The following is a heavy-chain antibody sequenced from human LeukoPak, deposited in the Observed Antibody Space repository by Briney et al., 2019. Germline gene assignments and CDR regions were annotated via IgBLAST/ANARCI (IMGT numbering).Heavy chain of an antibody. CDR1: GFTFSSYW. Sequence: QSGGSLRLSCAASGFTFSSYWMSWVRQAPGKGLEWVANIKQDGSEKYYVDSVKRRFTISRDNAKNSLYLQMNSLRAEDTAVYYCARANTLKGGYDYFKGDIPYFDYWGQGTLVTVSS. D-gene: IGHD5-12*01. CDR2: IKQDGSEK. J-gene: IGHJ4*02. V-gene: IGHV3-7*01. CDR3: ARANTLKGGYDYFKGDIPYFDY.